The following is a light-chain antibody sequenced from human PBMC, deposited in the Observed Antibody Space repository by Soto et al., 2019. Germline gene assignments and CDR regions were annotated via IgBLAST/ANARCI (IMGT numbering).Light chain of an antibody. Sequence: QSALTQPASASGSPGQSITISCTGTSSDVGAYNYVSWYQHQPGKVPKLIIYDVNARPSGVSNRFSGSKSGSTASLTISGLQAEDEADYYCSILTPTTKVVFGGGTKLTVL. CDR2: DVN. CDR1: SSDVGAYNY. V-gene: IGLV2-14*03. CDR3: SILTPTTKVV. J-gene: IGLJ2*01.